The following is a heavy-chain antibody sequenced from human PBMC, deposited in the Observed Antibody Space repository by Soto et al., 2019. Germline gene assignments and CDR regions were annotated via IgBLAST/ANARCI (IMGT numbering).Heavy chain of an antibody. Sequence: SETLSLTCTVSGGSISSSSYYRGWIRQPPGKGLEWIGSIYYSGSTYYNPSLKSRVTISADTSKNQFSLKLSSVTAADTAVYYCARHLSIEREYYYGMDVWGQGTTVTVSS. D-gene: IGHD6-6*01. J-gene: IGHJ6*02. V-gene: IGHV4-39*01. CDR3: ARHLSIEREYYYGMDV. CDR1: GGSISSSSYY. CDR2: IYYSGST.